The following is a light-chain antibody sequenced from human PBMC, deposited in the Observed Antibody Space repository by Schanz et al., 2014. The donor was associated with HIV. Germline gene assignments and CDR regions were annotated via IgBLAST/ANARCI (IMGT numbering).Light chain of an antibody. V-gene: IGLV1-40*01. CDR1: SSNIGAGYD. Sequence: QSVLTQPPSVSGAPGQRVTISCTGSSSNIGAGYDVHWYKQLPETAPKLLMFGNNNRPSGVPDRYSGSKSDTSASLAITGLQAEDEADYYCATWDVGLHGRVFGGGTKLTVL. CDR2: GNN. J-gene: IGLJ2*01. CDR3: ATWDVGLHGRV.